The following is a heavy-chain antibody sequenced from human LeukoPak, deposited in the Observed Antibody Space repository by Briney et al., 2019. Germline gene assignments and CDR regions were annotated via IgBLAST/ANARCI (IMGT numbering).Heavy chain of an antibody. CDR2: INAGNGNT. J-gene: IGHJ4*02. CDR1: GYTFTSYA. D-gene: IGHD2-2*01. CDR3: AAVVPAVMGYFDY. V-gene: IGHV1-3*01. Sequence: GASVKVSCKASGYTFTSYAMHWVRQAPGQRLEWMGWINAGNGNTKYSQKFQGRVTITRDTSASTVYMELSSLRSEDTAVYYCAAVVPAVMGYFDYWGQGTLVTVSS.